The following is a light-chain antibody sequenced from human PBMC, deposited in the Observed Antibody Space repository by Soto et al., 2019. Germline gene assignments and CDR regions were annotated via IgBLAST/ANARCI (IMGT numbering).Light chain of an antibody. V-gene: IGKV1-5*01. CDR3: QQYNSYSPS. J-gene: IGKJ1*01. Sequence: PSTLSASVGDRVTITCRASQSISSWLAWYQQKPGKAPKLLIYDASSLESGVPSRFSGSGSGTEFTLTISSLQPDDFATYYCQQYNSYSPSFGQGTKVDIK. CDR1: QSISSW. CDR2: DAS.